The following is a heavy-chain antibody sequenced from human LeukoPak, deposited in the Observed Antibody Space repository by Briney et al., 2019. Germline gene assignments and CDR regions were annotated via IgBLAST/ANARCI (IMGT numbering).Heavy chain of an antibody. CDR1: GGSFSGYY. J-gene: IGHJ5*02. D-gene: IGHD3-10*01. V-gene: IGHV4-34*01. CDR3: ARGGQLWFGELPNWFDH. Sequence: NPSETLSLTCAVYGGSFSGYYWSWIRQPPGRGLAWVGEINHSGSTNYNPSLKSRGTISVDTSKNQFSLKLSSVTAADTAVYYCARGGQLWFGELPNWFDHWGQGTLVTVSS. CDR2: INHSGST.